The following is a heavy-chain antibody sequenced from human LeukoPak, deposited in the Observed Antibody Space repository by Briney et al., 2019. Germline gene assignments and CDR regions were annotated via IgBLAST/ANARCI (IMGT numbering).Heavy chain of an antibody. Sequence: GGSLRLSCAASGFTFSDYSMNWVRQAPGKGLEWVSYISSGASTIYYADSVKGRFTISRDNAKNSLYLQMNSLREEDTAVYYCASGHYNDYWGQGTLVTVSS. CDR3: ASGHYNDY. D-gene: IGHD1-1*01. J-gene: IGHJ4*02. V-gene: IGHV3-48*02. CDR2: ISSGASTI. CDR1: GFTFSDYS.